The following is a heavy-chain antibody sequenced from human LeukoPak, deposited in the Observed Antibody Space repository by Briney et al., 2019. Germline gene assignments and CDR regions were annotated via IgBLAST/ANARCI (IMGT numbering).Heavy chain of an antibody. Sequence: GGSLRLSCAASGFTFSGYAMTWARQAPGKGLEWVSSISGGSSYIYYADSVKGRFTISRDNSKNTLYLQMNSLRAEDTAVYYCATSDGSYFDYWGQGTLVTVSS. CDR1: GFTFSGYA. D-gene: IGHD1-1*01. CDR2: ISGGSSYI. J-gene: IGHJ4*02. V-gene: IGHV3-21*01. CDR3: ATSDGSYFDY.